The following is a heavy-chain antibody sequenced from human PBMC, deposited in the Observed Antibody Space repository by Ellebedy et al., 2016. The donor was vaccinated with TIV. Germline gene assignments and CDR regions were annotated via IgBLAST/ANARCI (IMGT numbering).Heavy chain of an antibody. CDR3: ARHGAHGSGSYYWFDP. D-gene: IGHD3-10*01. CDR1: GDSISSSTYF. Sequence: SETLSLTCTVSGDSISSSTYFWGWIRQSPGRGLEWIASIYYSGSTFYNPSLKRRVTISIDTSKNQFSLNLNSVTAADTAVYYCARHGAHGSGSYYWFDPWGQGTLVTVSS. J-gene: IGHJ5*02. CDR2: IYYSGST. V-gene: IGHV4-39*01.